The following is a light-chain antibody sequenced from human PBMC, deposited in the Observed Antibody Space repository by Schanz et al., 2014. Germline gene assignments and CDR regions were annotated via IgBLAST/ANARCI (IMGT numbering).Light chain of an antibody. CDR1: SSNVGSNY. CDR2: RND. J-gene: IGLJ3*02. Sequence: QSVLTQPPSVSGTPGQRVTISCSGSSSNVGSNYVYWYQQVPGTAPKLLIYRNDERPSGVPDRFSGSRSGTSASLAISGLRSEDEADFYCAVWDESLSGWVFGGGTKLTVL. CDR3: AVWDESLSGWV. V-gene: IGLV1-47*01.